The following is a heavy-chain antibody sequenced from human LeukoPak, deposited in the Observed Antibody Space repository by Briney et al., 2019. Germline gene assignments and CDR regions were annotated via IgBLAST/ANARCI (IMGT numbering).Heavy chain of an antibody. J-gene: IGHJ3*02. CDR3: ARRQGLLWFGELAAFDI. V-gene: IGHV1-18*01. CDR1: GYTFTSYG. D-gene: IGHD3-10*01. Sequence: ASVKVSCKASGYTFTSYGISWVRQAPGQGLEWMGWISAYNGNTNYAQKLQGRVTMTTDTSTSTAYMELRSLRSDDTAVYYCARRQGLLWFGELAAFDIWDQGTMVTVSS. CDR2: ISAYNGNT.